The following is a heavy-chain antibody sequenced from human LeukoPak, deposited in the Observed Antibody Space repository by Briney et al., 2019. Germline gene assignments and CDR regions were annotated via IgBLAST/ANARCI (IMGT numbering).Heavy chain of an antibody. D-gene: IGHD6-13*01. J-gene: IGHJ3*02. CDR3: AKDSSIAAAVLDAFDI. V-gene: IGHV3-30*02. Sequence: GGSLRLSRAASGFTFSSYGMHWVRQAPGKGLGWVAFIRYDGSNKYYADSVKGRFTISRDNSKNTLYLQMNSLRAEDTAVYYCAKDSSIAAAVLDAFDIWGQGTMVTVSS. CDR2: IRYDGSNK. CDR1: GFTFSSYG.